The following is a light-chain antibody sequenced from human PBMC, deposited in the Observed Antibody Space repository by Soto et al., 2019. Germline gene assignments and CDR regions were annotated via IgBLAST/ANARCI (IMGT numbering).Light chain of an antibody. Sequence: QSVLTQPPSASGTPGQRVTISCSGSSSNIGTNTVIWYQQLPGAAPKLLIYSDNQRPSGVPDRFSGSKSGTSASLAISGLQCEDEADYYCAAWDVSLVVFGGVTKVTVL. CDR3: AAWDVSLVV. CDR1: SSNIGTNT. V-gene: IGLV1-44*01. J-gene: IGLJ2*01. CDR2: SDN.